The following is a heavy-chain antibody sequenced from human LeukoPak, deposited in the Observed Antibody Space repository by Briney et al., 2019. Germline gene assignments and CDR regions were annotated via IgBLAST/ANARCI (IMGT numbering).Heavy chain of an antibody. J-gene: IGHJ4*02. CDR2: INTNTGNP. CDR1: GYTFTSYA. V-gene: IGHV7-4-1*02. CDR3: ASRSVVGATTLWGFLGN. D-gene: IGHD1-26*01. Sequence: ASVKVSCQASGYTFTSYAMNWVRQAPGQGLEWMGWINTNTGNPAYAQGFTGRFVFSLDTSVSTAYLQISSLKAEDTAVYYCASRSVVGATTLWGFLGNWGQGTLVTVSS.